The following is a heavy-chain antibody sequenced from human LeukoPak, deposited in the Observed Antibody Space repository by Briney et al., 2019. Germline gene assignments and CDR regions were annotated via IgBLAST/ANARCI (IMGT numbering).Heavy chain of an antibody. CDR2: IRSKAYGGTT. J-gene: IGHJ4*02. V-gene: IGHV3-49*03. CDR3: TKNDYYDSSGYSVDF. D-gene: IGHD3-22*01. CDR1: GFTLSDYY. Sequence: GGSLRLSCAASGFTLSDYYMNWIRQAPGKGLEWVGFIRSKAYGGTTEYAASVKGRFTISRDDSKSIAYLQMNSLKTEDTAVYYCTKNDYYDSSGYSVDFWGQGTLVTVSS.